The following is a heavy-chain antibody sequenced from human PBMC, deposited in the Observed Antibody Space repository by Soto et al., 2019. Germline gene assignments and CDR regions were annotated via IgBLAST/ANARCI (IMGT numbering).Heavy chain of an antibody. CDR2: INPDGRGT. CDR3: ARVGQGAWYFDL. Sequence: EVQLVESGGGLVQPGGSLTLSCAASGFTFSSYWMHWVRQAPGKGVVWVARINPDGRGTNYADSEKGRFTTSRDNAKNTLYLQMNSLRPEDTAVYYCARVGQGAWYFDLGGRGTRVTVSS. J-gene: IGHJ2*01. D-gene: IGHD1-26*01. CDR1: GFTFSSYW. V-gene: IGHV3-74*01.